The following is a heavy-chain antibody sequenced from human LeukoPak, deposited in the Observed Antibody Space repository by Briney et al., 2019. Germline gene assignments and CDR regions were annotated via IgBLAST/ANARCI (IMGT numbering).Heavy chain of an antibody. CDR1: GFTFSSYG. J-gene: IGHJ5*02. CDR3: ARHPPGFGAPFGRFDP. D-gene: IGHD3-10*01. CDR2: IRYDGSNK. Sequence: GGSLRLSCAASGFTFSSYGMHWVRQAPGKGLEWVAFIRYDGSNKYYADSVKGRFTISRDNSKNTLYLQMNSLRAEDTAVYYCARHPPGFGAPFGRFDPWGQGTLVTVSS. V-gene: IGHV3-30*02.